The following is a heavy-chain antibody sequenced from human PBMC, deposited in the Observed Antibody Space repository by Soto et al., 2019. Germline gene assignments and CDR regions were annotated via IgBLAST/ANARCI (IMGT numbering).Heavy chain of an antibody. CDR2: INPNSGGT. J-gene: IGHJ6*02. CDR1: GYTFTGYY. D-gene: IGHD6-19*01. CDR3: ARGPAGYSSGWSPLGDYYYYGMDV. V-gene: IGHV1-2*02. Sequence: ASVKVSCKASGYTFTGYYMHWVRQAPGQGLEWMGWINPNSGGTNYAQKFQGRVTMTRDTSISTAYMELSRLRSEDTAVYYCARGPAGYSSGWSPLGDYYYYGMDVWGQGTTVTVSS.